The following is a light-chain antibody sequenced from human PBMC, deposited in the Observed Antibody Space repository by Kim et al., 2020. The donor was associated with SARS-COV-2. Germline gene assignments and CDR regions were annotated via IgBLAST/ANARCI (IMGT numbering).Light chain of an antibody. J-gene: IGLJ3*02. Sequence: SYELTQPPSVSVAPGKTARITCGGNNLGSKSVHWYQQKPGQAPVLVIYYDSDRPSGIPERFSGSNSGNTATLTISRVEAGDEADYYCQVWDSSSDHSVFG. CDR3: QVWDSSSDHSV. CDR2: YDS. CDR1: NLGSKS. V-gene: IGLV3-21*04.